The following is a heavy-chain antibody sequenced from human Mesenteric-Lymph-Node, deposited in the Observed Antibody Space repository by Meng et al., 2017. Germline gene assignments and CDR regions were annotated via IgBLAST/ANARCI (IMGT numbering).Heavy chain of an antibody. J-gene: IGHJ4*02. Sequence: GGSLRLSCTASGFTFRNYGMNWVRQAPGKGLEWVSSISASSTYIYYADSVKGRFTISRDNAKNSLFLQVDSLRAEDTAVYFCARARRYSGNYETIYFDYWGQGTRVTVSS. D-gene: IGHD6-13*01. CDR3: ARARRYSGNYETIYFDY. CDR2: ISASSTYI. CDR1: GFTFRNYG. V-gene: IGHV3-21*01.